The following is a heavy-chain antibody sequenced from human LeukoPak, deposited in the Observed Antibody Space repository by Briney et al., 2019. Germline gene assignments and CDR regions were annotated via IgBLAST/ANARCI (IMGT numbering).Heavy chain of an antibody. J-gene: IGHJ5*02. CDR3: ARGRITMVRNNWFDP. D-gene: IGHD3-10*01. CDR2: INPSGGST. CDR1: GYTFTGYY. V-gene: IGHV1-46*01. Sequence: GASVNVSCKASGYTFTGYYMHWVRQAPGQGLEWMGRINPSGGSTSYAQKFQGRVTMTRDTSTSTVYMELSSLRSEDTAVYYCARGRITMVRNNWFDPWGQGTLVTVSS.